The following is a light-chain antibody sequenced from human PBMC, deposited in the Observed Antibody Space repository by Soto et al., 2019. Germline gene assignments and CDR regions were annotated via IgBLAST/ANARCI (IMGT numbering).Light chain of an antibody. CDR3: SSYTSSSTYV. Sequence: QSALTQPASVSGSPGQSITISCTGTSSDVGGYNYVSWYQQHPGKAPKLMIYDVSNRPSGVSNRFSGSKSGNTASLTTSGLQAEDEADYYCSSYTSSSTYVFGTGTKVT. CDR2: DVS. J-gene: IGLJ1*01. V-gene: IGLV2-14*01. CDR1: SSDVGGYNY.